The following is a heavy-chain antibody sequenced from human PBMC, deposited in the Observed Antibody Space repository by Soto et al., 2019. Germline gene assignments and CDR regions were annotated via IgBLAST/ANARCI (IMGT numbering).Heavy chain of an antibody. Sequence: SETLSLSCAVYGGSFSGYYWSWIRQPPGKGLEWIGEINHSGSTYYNPSLKSRVTMAVDTSKNQFSLKLSSVTAADTAVYYCARHCSGGSCYYAFDIWGQGTMVTVSS. D-gene: IGHD2-15*01. CDR3: ARHCSGGSCYYAFDI. J-gene: IGHJ3*02. CDR2: INHSGST. CDR1: GGSFSGYY. V-gene: IGHV4-34*01.